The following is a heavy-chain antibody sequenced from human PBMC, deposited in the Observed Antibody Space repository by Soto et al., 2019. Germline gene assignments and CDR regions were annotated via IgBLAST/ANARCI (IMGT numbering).Heavy chain of an antibody. CDR2: MNPNSGNT. CDR1: GYTFTSYD. Sequence: GASVKVSCKASGYTFTSYDINWVRQATGQGLEWMGWMNPNSGNTGYAQKFQGRVTMTRNTSISTAYMELSSLRSEDTAVYYCARLLGYYDFLTDLYRGWFDPWGQGTLVTVSS. V-gene: IGHV1-8*01. CDR3: ARLLGYYDFLTDLYRGWFDP. J-gene: IGHJ5*02. D-gene: IGHD3-9*01.